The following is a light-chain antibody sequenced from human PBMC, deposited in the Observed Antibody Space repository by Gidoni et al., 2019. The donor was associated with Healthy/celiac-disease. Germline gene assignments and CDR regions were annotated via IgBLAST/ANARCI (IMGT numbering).Light chain of an antibody. Sequence: DIQMTQSPSSLSASVGDRVTITCRASQSISSYLNWYQQKPGKAPKLLIYAASSLQSGVPSRFSGSGSGTDFTLTISSLQPEDFATYYCQQSYSTPVTVXQXTKLEIK. CDR1: QSISSY. J-gene: IGKJ2*01. CDR2: AAS. V-gene: IGKV1-39*01. CDR3: QQSYSTPVT.